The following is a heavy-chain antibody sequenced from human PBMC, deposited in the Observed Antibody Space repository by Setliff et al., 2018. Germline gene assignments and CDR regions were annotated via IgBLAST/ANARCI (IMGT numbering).Heavy chain of an antibody. CDR2: INPNSGGT. V-gene: IGHV1-2*02. CDR1: GYTFTGYY. J-gene: IGHJ6*02. Sequence: ASVKVSCKASGYTFTGYYMHWVRQAPGQGLEWMGWINPNSGGTNYAQRFQGRVTMTTDTSTSTAYMELRSLRSDDTAVYYCARDEGGSYFYGMDVWGQGTTVTVSS. D-gene: IGHD6-25*01. CDR3: ARDEGGSYFYGMDV.